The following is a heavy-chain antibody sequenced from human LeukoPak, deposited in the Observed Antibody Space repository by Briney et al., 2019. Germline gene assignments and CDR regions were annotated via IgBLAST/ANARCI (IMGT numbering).Heavy chain of an antibody. CDR1: GYTFTGYY. CDR2: INPNSGGT. CDR3: ARGSCAYGDYVCYFDY. J-gene: IGHJ4*02. D-gene: IGHD4-17*01. Sequence: EASGKVSCKASGYTFTGYYMHWVRQAPGQGLEWMGWINPNSGGTNYAQKFQGRVTMTRDTSISTAYMELSRLRSDDTAVYYCARGSCAYGDYVCYFDYWGQGTLVTVSS. V-gene: IGHV1-2*02.